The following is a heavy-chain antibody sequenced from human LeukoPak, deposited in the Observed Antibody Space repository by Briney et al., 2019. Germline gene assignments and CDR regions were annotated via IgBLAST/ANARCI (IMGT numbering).Heavy chain of an antibody. D-gene: IGHD6-13*01. CDR3: AKGRGSWPCYFGY. CDR2: ISASGSPT. J-gene: IGHJ4*02. CDR1: GFTFSSFA. V-gene: IGHV3-23*01. Sequence: GGSLRLSCAASGFTFSSFAMTWVRQAPGKRLGWVSLISASGSPTYYADSVKGRFTISRDSSKYPLYLQMNSLRADDTAVYYCAKGRGSWPCYFGYWGQGTLVTVSS.